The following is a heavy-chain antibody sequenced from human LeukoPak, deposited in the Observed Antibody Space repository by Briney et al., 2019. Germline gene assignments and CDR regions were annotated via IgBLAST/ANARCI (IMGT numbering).Heavy chain of an antibody. V-gene: IGHV4-31*03. Sequence: PSETLFLTCTVSGGSISSGGYYWSWIRQHPGKGLEWIGYIYYSGSTYYNPSLKSRVTISVDTSKNQFSLKLSSVTAADTAVYYCASSGRRGSYYGYWGQGTLVTVSS. CDR2: IYYSGST. CDR1: GGSISSGGYY. D-gene: IGHD3-10*01. J-gene: IGHJ4*02. CDR3: ASSGRRGSYYGY.